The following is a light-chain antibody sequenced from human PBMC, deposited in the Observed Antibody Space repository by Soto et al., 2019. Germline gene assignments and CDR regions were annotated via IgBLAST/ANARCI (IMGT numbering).Light chain of an antibody. J-gene: IGKJ2*01. Sequence: EILLTQSPVTLSVSPGARATLSCRASQSVSSNLAWFQKKPGQAPRLLIYGASTRATGIPARFSGSGSGTEFTLTISSLQSEDFAVYYCQQYNNWPPYTFGQGTKLEIK. CDR2: GAS. V-gene: IGKV3-15*01. CDR3: QQYNNWPPYT. CDR1: QSVSSN.